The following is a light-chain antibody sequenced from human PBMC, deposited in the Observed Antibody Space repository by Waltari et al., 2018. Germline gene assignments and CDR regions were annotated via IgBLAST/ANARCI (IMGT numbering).Light chain of an antibody. CDR2: WAS. CDR1: QSVLHSSNNRNY. CDR3: QQYYSTPPT. J-gene: IGKJ4*01. Sequence: DIVMTQSPDSLAVSLGERATINCKSSQSVLHSSNNRNYLAWYQQEPGQPPKLLISWASTRESGVPDRFSGSGSATDFTLTIRSLQAEDVAVYYCQQYYSTPPTFGGGTKVEIK. V-gene: IGKV4-1*01.